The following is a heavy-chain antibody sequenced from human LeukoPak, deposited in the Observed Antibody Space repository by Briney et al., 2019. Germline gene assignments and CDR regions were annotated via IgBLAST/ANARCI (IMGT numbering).Heavy chain of an antibody. Sequence: GGSLRLSCAASGFSFSSHAMSWVRQAPGKGLEWVSAITGSGGDSNHADSVKGRFTISRDNSKNTLYLQMNSLRAEDTAVYYCAVSARVASYWYFDYWGQGTLVTVSS. CDR3: AVSARVASYWYFDY. V-gene: IGHV3-23*01. CDR2: ITGSGGDS. CDR1: GFSFSSHA. D-gene: IGHD3-10*01. J-gene: IGHJ4*02.